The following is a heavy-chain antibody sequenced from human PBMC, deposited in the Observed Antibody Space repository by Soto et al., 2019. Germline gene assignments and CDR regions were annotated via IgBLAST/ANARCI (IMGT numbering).Heavy chain of an antibody. J-gene: IGHJ4*02. CDR1: GFSLSMAGMV. D-gene: IGHD6-19*01. CDR3: ARIPQLSGWEGFDY. Sequence: QVTLKESGPVLLKPTETLTLTCTVAGFSLSMAGMVVSWVRQPPGKALEWLAHIFSNDEKSYNTSLKSRLTISKDSSRGKVVLTITNMDPLDTDTSYYARIPQLSGWEGFDYWGQGTLVTVSS. CDR2: IFSNDEK. V-gene: IGHV2-26*01.